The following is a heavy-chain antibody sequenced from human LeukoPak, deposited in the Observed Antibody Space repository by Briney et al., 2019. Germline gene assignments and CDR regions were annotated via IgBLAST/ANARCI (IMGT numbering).Heavy chain of an antibody. D-gene: IGHD3-22*01. V-gene: IGHV3-23*01. Sequence: GGSLRLSCAASGFTFSRSAMSWVRLAPGKGLEWVSGISGSGGHTYYTDSVKGRFTISRDNSKTTVSLQMNSLTTDDTAVYYCAKEGRLTVAAVVVENYFDSWGQGTPVIVSA. CDR2: ISGSGGHT. CDR1: GFTFSRSA. CDR3: AKEGRLTVAAVVVENYFDS. J-gene: IGHJ4*02.